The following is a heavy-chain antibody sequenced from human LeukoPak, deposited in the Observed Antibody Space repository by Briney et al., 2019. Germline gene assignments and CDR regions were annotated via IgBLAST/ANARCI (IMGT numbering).Heavy chain of an antibody. Sequence: SETLSLTCAVYGGSFSGYYWSWIRQPPGKGLEWIGEINHSGSTNYNPSLKSRVTISVDTSKNQFSLKLSSVTAADTAAYYCALGSGWYMNAFDIWGQGTMVTVSS. V-gene: IGHV4-34*01. J-gene: IGHJ3*02. CDR1: GGSFSGYY. D-gene: IGHD6-19*01. CDR3: ALGSGWYMNAFDI. CDR2: INHSGST.